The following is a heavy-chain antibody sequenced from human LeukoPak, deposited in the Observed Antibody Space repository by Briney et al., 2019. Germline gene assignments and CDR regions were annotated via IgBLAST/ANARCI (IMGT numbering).Heavy chain of an antibody. CDR1: GGSTSSGGYS. Sequence: SETLSLTCAVSGGSTSSGGYSWSWIRQPPGKGLEWIGEINHSGSTNYNPSLKSRVTISVDTSKNQFSLKLSSVTAADTAVYYCARRTTNTYYYGSGSYRMGPFDYWGQGTLVTVSS. V-gene: IGHV4-34*01. CDR3: ARRTTNTYYYGSGSYRMGPFDY. CDR2: INHSGST. D-gene: IGHD3-10*01. J-gene: IGHJ4*02.